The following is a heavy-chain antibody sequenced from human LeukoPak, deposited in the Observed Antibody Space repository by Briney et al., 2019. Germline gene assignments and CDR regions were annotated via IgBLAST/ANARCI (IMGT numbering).Heavy chain of an antibody. J-gene: IGHJ4*02. D-gene: IGHD5-12*01. CDR1: GFAFSTSH. CDR2: ISGSDRTK. CDR3: ARDSSRGYATDY. Sequence: GGSLRLSCAASGFAFSTSHMNWVRQAPGKGLEWLSYISGSDRTKFYADSVKGRFSISRDNAKNTLYLQMNSLRAEDTALYHCARDSSRGYATDYWGQGTLVTVSS. V-gene: IGHV3-48*01.